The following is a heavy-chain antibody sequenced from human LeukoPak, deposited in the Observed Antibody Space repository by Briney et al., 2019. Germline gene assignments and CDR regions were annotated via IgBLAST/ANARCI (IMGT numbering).Heavy chain of an antibody. CDR3: ARLRYYGMDV. V-gene: IGHV3-48*04. J-gene: IGHJ6*02. CDR2: TSSSSSTI. CDR1: GFIFSSYR. Sequence: GGSLRLSCAVSGFIFSSYRMTWVRQAPGKGLEWVSYTSSSSSTIYYADSVKSRFTISRDNAKNSLYLQMNSLRAEDTAVYYCARLRYYGMDVWGQGTTVTVSS.